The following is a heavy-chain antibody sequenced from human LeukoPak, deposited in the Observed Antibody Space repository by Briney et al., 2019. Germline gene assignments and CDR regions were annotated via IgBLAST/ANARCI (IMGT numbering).Heavy chain of an antibody. CDR1: GGSISSGDYY. V-gene: IGHV4-30-4*01. D-gene: IGHD3-22*01. J-gene: IGHJ4*02. Sequence: PSQTLSLTCTVSGGSISSGDYYWSWIRQPPGKGLEWIGYIYYSGSTYYNPSLKSRVTISVDTSKNQFSPKLSSVTAADTAVYYCARVDNYDSIGYHFSIDYWGQGTLVTVSS. CDR2: IYYSGST. CDR3: ARVDNYDSIGYHFSIDY.